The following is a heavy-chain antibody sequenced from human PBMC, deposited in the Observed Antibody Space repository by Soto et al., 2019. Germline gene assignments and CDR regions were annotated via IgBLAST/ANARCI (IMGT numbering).Heavy chain of an antibody. CDR3: AKVVVVAANDAFDI. CDR1: GFTFDDYA. D-gene: IGHD2-15*01. V-gene: IGHV3-9*01. Sequence: SLRLSCAASGFTFDDYAMHWVRQAPGKGLEWVSGISWNSGSIGYADSVKGRFTISRDNAKNSLYLQMNSLRAEDTALYYCAKVVVVAANDAFDIWGQGTMVTVSS. CDR2: ISWNSGSI. J-gene: IGHJ3*02.